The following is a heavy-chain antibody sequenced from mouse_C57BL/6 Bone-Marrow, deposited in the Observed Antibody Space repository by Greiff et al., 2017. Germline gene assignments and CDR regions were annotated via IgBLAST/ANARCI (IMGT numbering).Heavy chain of an antibody. J-gene: IGHJ3*01. D-gene: IGHD1-1*01. V-gene: IGHV6-3*01. CDR2: IRLKSDNYAT. CDR1: GFTFSNYW. CDR3: TAPTSSYGFAY. Sequence: EVKLEESGGGLVQPGGSMKLSCVASGFTFSNYWMNWVRQSPEKGLEWVAQIRLKSDNYATHYAESVKGRFTISRDDSKSSVYLQMNNLRAEDTGIYYCTAPTSSYGFAYWGQGTLVTVSA.